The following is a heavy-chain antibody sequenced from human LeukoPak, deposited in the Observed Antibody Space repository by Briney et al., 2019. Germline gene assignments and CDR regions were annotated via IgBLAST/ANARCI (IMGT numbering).Heavy chain of an antibody. J-gene: IGHJ2*01. Sequence: PSETLSLTCTVSGGSISSYYWSWIRQPPGKGLEWIGYIYYSGSTYYNPSLKSRVTISVDTSKNQFSLKLSSVTAADTAVYYCARDLSYDFWSGSPRYFDLWGRGTLVTVSS. CDR2: IYYSGST. V-gene: IGHV4-30-4*08. D-gene: IGHD3-3*01. CDR3: ARDLSYDFWSGSPRYFDL. CDR1: GGSISSYY.